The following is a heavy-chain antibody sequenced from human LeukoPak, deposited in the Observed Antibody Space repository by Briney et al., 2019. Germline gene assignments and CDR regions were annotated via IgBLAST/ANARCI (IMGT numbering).Heavy chain of an antibody. V-gene: IGHV1-2*02. J-gene: IGHJ4*02. CDR3: ARSGRGHVYGFFDY. D-gene: IGHD3-10*01. CDR1: GYTFTGYY. Sequence: ASVKVACKASGYTFTGYYMHWVRQAPGQGLEWMGWVNTHTGATNYAQKFQGAVTMTRDTSISTAYMELSRPRSDDTAMYYCARSGRGHVYGFFDYWGQGTLVTVSS. CDR2: VNTHTGAT.